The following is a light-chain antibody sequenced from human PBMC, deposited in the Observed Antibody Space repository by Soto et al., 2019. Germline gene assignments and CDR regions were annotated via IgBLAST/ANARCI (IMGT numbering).Light chain of an antibody. Sequence: SDLHQPASVSVSPGQSVTISCTATSSDVENYKLVSWYQQHPGKAPKLIIYEVTKRPSGVSSRFSGSKSANTASLTISGLQPEDEADYYCCSSVGSYIFGTGTKVTVL. CDR3: CSSVGSYI. CDR2: EVT. CDR1: SSDVENYKL. J-gene: IGLJ1*01. V-gene: IGLV2-23*02.